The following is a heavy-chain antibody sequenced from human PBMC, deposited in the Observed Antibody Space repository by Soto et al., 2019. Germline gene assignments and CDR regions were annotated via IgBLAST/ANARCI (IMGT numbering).Heavy chain of an antibody. D-gene: IGHD2-15*01. CDR2: ISWNSGSI. V-gene: IGHV3-9*01. Sequence: DVQLVESGGGLVQPGRSLRLSCAASGFTFDDYAMHWVRQAPGKGLEWVSGISWNSGSIGYADSVKGRFTISRDNAKNSLYLQMNSLRAEDTALYYCAKDGQRYCSGGSCWFFDYWGQGTLVTVSS. J-gene: IGHJ4*02. CDR1: GFTFDDYA. CDR3: AKDGQRYCSGGSCWFFDY.